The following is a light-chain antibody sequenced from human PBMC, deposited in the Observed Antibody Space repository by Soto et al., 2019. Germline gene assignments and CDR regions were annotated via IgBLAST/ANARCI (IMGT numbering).Light chain of an antibody. CDR1: QSVLYSSNNTNY. V-gene: IGKV4-1*01. Sequence: DIVMTQSPDSLAVSLGERATINCKSSQSVLYSSNNTNYLAWYQQKAGQPPKLLIYWASTRQSGVPDRFSGSWSETDFTLTISSLLAEDVAIYYCQQYYNPPLTFGGGTKVEIK. CDR3: QQYYNPPLT. J-gene: IGKJ4*01. CDR2: WAS.